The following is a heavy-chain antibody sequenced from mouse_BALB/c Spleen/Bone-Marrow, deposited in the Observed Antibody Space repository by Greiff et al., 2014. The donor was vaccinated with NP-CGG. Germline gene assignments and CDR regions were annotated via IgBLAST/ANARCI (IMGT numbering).Heavy chain of an antibody. CDR3: ARVYLWYFDV. D-gene: IGHD2-3*01. CDR2: IWAGGST. CDR1: GFSLTSYG. Sequence: QVQLKESGPGLVAPSQSLSITCTVSGFSLTSYGVHWVRQPPGKGLEWLGVIWAGGSTNYNSALMSRLSISKDNSKSQVFLKMNSLQTDDTALYYCARVYLWYFDVWGAGTTVTVSS. V-gene: IGHV2-9*02. J-gene: IGHJ1*01.